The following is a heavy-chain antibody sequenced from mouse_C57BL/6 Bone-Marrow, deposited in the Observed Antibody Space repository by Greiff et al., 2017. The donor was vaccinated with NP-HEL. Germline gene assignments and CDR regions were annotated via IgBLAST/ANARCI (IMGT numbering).Heavy chain of an antibody. CDR1: GFSFNTYA. CDR3: VRGELLWNY. CDR2: IRSKSNNYAT. J-gene: IGHJ2*01. Sequence: EVKLVESGGGLVQPKGSLKLSCAASGFSFNTYAMNWVRQAPGKGLEWVARIRSKSNNYATYYADSVKDRFTISRDVSESMLDLQMNNWKTEDTAMYYCVRGELLWNYWGQGTTLTVSS. V-gene: IGHV10-1*01. D-gene: IGHD2-1*01.